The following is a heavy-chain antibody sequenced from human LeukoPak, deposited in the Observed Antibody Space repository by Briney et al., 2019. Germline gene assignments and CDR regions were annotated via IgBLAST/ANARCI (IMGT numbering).Heavy chain of an antibody. Sequence: PGGSLRLPCAASGFTFSTYWMSWVRQAPGKGLEWVANIKKDGSEKYYVDSVKGRFTTSRDNAKNSLYLQMNSLRAEDTAVYYSARDGQLWAQNWFDPWGQGTLVTVSS. CDR2: IKKDGSEK. D-gene: IGHD5-18*01. J-gene: IGHJ5*02. CDR1: GFTFSTYW. V-gene: IGHV3-7*01. CDR3: ARDGQLWAQNWFDP.